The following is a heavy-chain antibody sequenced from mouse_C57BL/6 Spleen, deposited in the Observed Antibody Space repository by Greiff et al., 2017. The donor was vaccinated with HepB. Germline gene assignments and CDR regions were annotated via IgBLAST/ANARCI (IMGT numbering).Heavy chain of an antibody. CDR3: TTGYSNYVRFAY. Sequence: VHVKQSGAELVRPGASVKLSCTASGFNIKDDYMHWVKQRPEQGLEWIGWIDPENGDTEYASKFQGKATITADTSSNTAYLQLSSLTSEDTAVYYCTTGYSNYVRFAYWGQGTLVTVSA. V-gene: IGHV14-4*01. CDR1: GFNIKDDY. J-gene: IGHJ3*01. D-gene: IGHD2-5*01. CDR2: IDPENGDT.